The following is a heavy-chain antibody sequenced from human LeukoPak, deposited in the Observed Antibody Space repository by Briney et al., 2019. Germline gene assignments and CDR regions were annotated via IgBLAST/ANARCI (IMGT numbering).Heavy chain of an antibody. D-gene: IGHD1-26*01. J-gene: IGHJ3*02. CDR2: IKQDGSEK. V-gene: IGHV3-7*01. Sequence: GGSLRLSCAASGFTFSSYWMSWVRQAPGKGLEWVANIKQDGSEKYYVDSVKGRFTISRDSAKNSLYLQMNSLRAEDTAVYYCARVSGTRSGAFDIWGQGTMVTVSS. CDR1: GFTFSSYW. CDR3: ARVSGTRSGAFDI.